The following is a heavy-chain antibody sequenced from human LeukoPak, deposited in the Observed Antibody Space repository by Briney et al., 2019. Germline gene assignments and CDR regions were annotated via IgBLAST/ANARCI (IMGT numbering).Heavy chain of an antibody. CDR2: IYYSGNT. J-gene: IGHJ4*02. V-gene: IGHV4-59*01. CDR3: ARSTGSTMFIDY. D-gene: IGHD3-10*02. CDR1: GGSISSYY. Sequence: PSETLSLTCTVSGGSISSYYWSWVRQPPGKGLEWLGYIYYSGNTDYNPSLKSRVAISVDTSKNQFSLKLSSVTAADTAVYYCARSTGSTMFIDYWGQGTLVTVSS.